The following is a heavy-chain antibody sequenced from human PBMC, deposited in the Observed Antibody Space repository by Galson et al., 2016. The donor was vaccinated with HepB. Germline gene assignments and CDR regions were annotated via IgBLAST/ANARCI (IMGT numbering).Heavy chain of an antibody. CDR1: GFTFNSYN. Sequence: SLRLSCAASGFTFNSYNMNWVRQAPGKGLEWVASITSSSNYIYYADSLRGRFTISRDNAKNSLQLQMNSLRAEDTAVYYCTRAYVGKARRGTYWYFDLWGRGTLVTVSS. V-gene: IGHV3-21*01. CDR3: TRAYVGKARRGTYWYFDL. J-gene: IGHJ2*01. CDR2: ITSSSNYI. D-gene: IGHD4-23*01.